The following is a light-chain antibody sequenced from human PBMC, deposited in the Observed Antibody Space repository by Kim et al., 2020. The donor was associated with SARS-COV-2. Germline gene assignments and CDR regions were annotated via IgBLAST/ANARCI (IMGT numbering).Light chain of an antibody. CDR2: DNN. CDR1: SSNSGNNY. J-gene: IGLJ1*01. V-gene: IGLV1-51*01. Sequence: GQKVTISCSGSSSNSGNNYVSWYQQRPGTAPKLLIYDNNKRPSGISDRFSGSKSGTSATLGITGLQTGDEADYYCGTWDSSLSAYVFGTGTKVTVL. CDR3: GTWDSSLSAYV.